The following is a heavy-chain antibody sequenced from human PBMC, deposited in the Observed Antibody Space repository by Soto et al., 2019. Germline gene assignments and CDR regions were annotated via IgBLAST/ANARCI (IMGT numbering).Heavy chain of an antibody. J-gene: IGHJ4*02. D-gene: IGHD2-2*01. CDR3: ARNTTGYCSTTTCYEVLDF. Sequence: QVQLQQWGAGLLKPSETLSLSCAVYGGSFSGYYWSWIRQPPGKGLEWIGEINHSGSTNYNPSLKSRVTISVDTSKNQFSLKVTSVTAADTAVYCCARNTTGYCSTTTCYEVLDFWGQGTLVTVSS. CDR1: GGSFSGYY. CDR2: INHSGST. V-gene: IGHV4-34*01.